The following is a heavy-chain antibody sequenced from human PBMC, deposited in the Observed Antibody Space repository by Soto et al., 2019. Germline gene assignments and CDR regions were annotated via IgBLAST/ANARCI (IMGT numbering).Heavy chain of an antibody. CDR2: ISSSSSYI. J-gene: IGHJ6*02. V-gene: IGHV3-21*01. CDR1: GFTFSSYG. Sequence: PGGSLRLSCAASGFTFSSYGMNWVRQAPGKGLEWVSSISSSSSYIYYADSVKGRFTISRDNAKNSLYLQMNSLRAEDTAVYYCARDSESLIYDSSGPNDPPYYYGMDVWGQGTTVTVSS. CDR3: ARDSESLIYDSSGPNDPPYYYGMDV. D-gene: IGHD3-22*01.